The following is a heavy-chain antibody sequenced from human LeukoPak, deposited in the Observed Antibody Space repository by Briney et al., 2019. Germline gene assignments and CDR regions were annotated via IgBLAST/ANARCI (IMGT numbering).Heavy chain of an antibody. D-gene: IGHD6-13*01. CDR2: IGPDGGTT. Sequence: PGGSLRLSCAASGFTFYTYGMHWVRQAPGKGPEYVSGIGPDGGTTYYANSVKGRFTISRDNSKNMLYLQMGSLTADDMAVYYCARGAQLTDYWGQGTLVTVSS. V-gene: IGHV3-64*01. J-gene: IGHJ4*02. CDR1: GFTFYTYG. CDR3: ARGAQLTDY.